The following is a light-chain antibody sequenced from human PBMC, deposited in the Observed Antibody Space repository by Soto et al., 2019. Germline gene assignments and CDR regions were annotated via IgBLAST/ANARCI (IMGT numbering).Light chain of an antibody. CDR2: YKN. V-gene: IGLV1-44*01. CDR1: NSNIASNT. Sequence: QSVLTQPPSASETPGQTVSISCSGSNSNIASNTVNWYQHLPGTAPKLLIYYKNQRPSGVPDRFSGSKSGTSASLAISGLQSEDESDYHCAAWDDTLNRYVFGTGTKVTVL. CDR3: AAWDDTLNRYV. J-gene: IGLJ1*01.